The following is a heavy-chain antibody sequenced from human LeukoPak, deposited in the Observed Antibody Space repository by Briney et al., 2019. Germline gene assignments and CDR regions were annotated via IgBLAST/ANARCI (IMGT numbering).Heavy chain of an antibody. J-gene: IGHJ6*03. CDR2: ISWDGGST. CDR1: GFTFDDYT. Sequence: GGSLRLSCAASGFTFDDYTMHWVRQAPGKGLEWVSLISWDGGSTYYGDSVKGRFTISRDNSKNSLYLRMNSLRTEDTALYYCAKDTSRGYNYYYYMDVWGKGTTVTVSS. CDR3: AKDTSRGYNYYYYMDV. D-gene: IGHD5-12*01. V-gene: IGHV3-43*01.